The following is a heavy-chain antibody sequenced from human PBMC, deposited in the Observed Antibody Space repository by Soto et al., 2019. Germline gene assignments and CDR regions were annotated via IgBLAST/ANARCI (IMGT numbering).Heavy chain of an antibody. CDR1: GGSISSGDYY. V-gene: IGHV4-30-4*01. CDR3: AGVDNYYDSSGSYYPRKGHAFDI. D-gene: IGHD3-22*01. CDR2: IYYSGST. Sequence: SETLSLTCTVSGGSISSGDYYWSWIRQPPGKGLEWIGYIYYSGSTYYNPSLKSRVTISVDTSKNQFSLKLSSVTAADKAAYYCAGVDNYYDSSGSYYPRKGHAFDIWGQGTMVTVSS. J-gene: IGHJ3*02.